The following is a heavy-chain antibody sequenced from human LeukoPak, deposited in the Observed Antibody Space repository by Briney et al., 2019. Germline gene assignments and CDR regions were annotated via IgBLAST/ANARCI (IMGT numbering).Heavy chain of an antibody. CDR2: ISWNSGSI. Sequence: PGRSLRLSCAASGFTFDDYAMHWVRQAPGKSLEWVSGISWNSGSIGYADSVKGRFTISRDNAKNTLYLQMNSLRAEDTAVYYCAREDCSSTSCSFDYWGQGTLVTVSS. D-gene: IGHD2-2*01. V-gene: IGHV3-9*01. J-gene: IGHJ4*02. CDR3: AREDCSSTSCSFDY. CDR1: GFTFDDYA.